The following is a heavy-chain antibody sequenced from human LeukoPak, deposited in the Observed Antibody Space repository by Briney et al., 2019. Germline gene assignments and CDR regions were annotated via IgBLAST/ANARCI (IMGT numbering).Heavy chain of an antibody. CDR2: IYYRGST. CDR1: GGSISSYY. CDR3: ARGLMTTADY. D-gene: IGHD4-17*01. J-gene: IGHJ4*02. Sequence: SETLSLTCTVSGGSISSYYWSWFRQPPGKGLEWMWDIYYRGSTNYNPSLKSRVTISVDASKTQFSLKLRSVTAADTATYYCARGLMTTADYWGQGILVTVSS. V-gene: IGHV4-59*01.